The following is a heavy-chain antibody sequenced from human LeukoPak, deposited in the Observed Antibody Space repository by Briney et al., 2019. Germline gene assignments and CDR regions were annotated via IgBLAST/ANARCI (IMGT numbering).Heavy chain of an antibody. CDR3: ARPSTAANDY. Sequence: GESLKISCKGSGYSFTSNWVGWVRQMPGKGLEWMGIIYPGDSDTRYSPSFQGQVTISADKSISTAYLQWSSLKASDTGMYYCARPSTAANDYWGQGTLVTVSS. D-gene: IGHD2-2*01. V-gene: IGHV5-51*01. CDR2: IYPGDSDT. CDR1: GYSFTSNW. J-gene: IGHJ4*02.